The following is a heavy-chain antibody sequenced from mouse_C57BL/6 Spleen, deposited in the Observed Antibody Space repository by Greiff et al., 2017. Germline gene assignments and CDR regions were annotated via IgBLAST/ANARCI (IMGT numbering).Heavy chain of an antibody. CDR1: GYSFTDYN. CDR3: DMASGSSYNYAMDY. D-gene: IGHD1-1*01. V-gene: IGHV1-39*01. J-gene: IGHJ4*01. CDR2: INPNYGTT. Sequence: VQLQQSGPELVKPGASVKISCKASGYSFTDYNMNWVKQSNGKSLEWIGVINPNYGTTSYNQKFKGKATLTVDQSSSTAYMQLNSLTSEDSAVYYCDMASGSSYNYAMDYWGQGTSVTVSS.